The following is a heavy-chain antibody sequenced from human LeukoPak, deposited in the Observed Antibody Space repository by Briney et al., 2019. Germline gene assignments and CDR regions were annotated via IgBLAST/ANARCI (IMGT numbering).Heavy chain of an antibody. CDR1: GFTFSNYA. J-gene: IGHJ6*03. CDR3: ARERELRYYMDV. D-gene: IGHD1-7*01. Sequence: GGSLRLSCAASGFTFSNYAMSWVRQAPGKGLEWVSTSSGNGGSTYYGDSVKGRFTISRDNSKNTLYLQMNSLRAEDTAVYYCARERELRYYMDVWGKGTTVTISS. V-gene: IGHV3-23*01. CDR2: SSGNGGST.